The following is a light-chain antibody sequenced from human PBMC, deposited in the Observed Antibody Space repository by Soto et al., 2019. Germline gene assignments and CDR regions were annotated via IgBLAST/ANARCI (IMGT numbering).Light chain of an antibody. Sequence: QSALTQPASVSGSPGQSIAISCTGTISDVGGYNYVSWYQQHQGKAPKLMIYGVSNRPSGVSSRFSGSKSGNTASLTNSGLQAEDEADYYCTSYTGSNTRLFGGWTKLTVL. CDR1: ISDVGGYNY. J-gene: IGLJ2*01. CDR2: GVS. CDR3: TSYTGSNTRL. V-gene: IGLV2-14*01.